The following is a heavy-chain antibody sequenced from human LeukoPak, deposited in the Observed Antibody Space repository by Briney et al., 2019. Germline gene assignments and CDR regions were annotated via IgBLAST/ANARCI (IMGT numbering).Heavy chain of an antibody. CDR3: ARGRFVATVVTLYYYYYMDV. Sequence: SETLSLTCTVSGGSISSYYWSWIRQPPGKGLEWIGYIYYSGSTNYNPSLKSRVTISVDTSKNQFSLKLSSVTAADTAVYYCARGRFVATVVTLYYYYYMDVWGKGTTVTVSS. J-gene: IGHJ6*03. D-gene: IGHD4-23*01. CDR2: IYYSGST. V-gene: IGHV4-59*08. CDR1: GGSISSYY.